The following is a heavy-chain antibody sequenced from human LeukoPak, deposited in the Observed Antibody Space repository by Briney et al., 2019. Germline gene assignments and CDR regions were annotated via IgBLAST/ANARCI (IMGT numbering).Heavy chain of an antibody. J-gene: IGHJ6*02. Sequence: GGSLRLSCAASGFTFSSYGMHWVRQAPGKGLEWVAVIWYDGSNKYYADSVKGRFTISRDNSKNTLYLQMNSLRVEDTAVYYCARGGGWLFGDYYGMDVWGQGTTVTVSS. CDR1: GFTFSSYG. V-gene: IGHV3-33*01. D-gene: IGHD3-22*01. CDR2: IWYDGSNK. CDR3: ARGGGWLFGDYYGMDV.